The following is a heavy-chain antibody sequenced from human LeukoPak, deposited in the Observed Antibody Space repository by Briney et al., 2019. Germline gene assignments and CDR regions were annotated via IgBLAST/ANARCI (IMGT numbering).Heavy chain of an antibody. CDR3: SGDNSVGDVGWWFDH. V-gene: IGHV1-46*01. D-gene: IGHD1-26*01. CDR2: IHTSSSST. J-gene: IGHJ5*02. CDR1: GYSFTSHY. Sequence: ASVKVSFKSSGYSFTSHYMYWVRQAPGQGLELEGLIHTSSSSTLYSQPFQGRLTITTDMSTNNHYMELSSLRSDADAAFYYSGDNSVGDVGWWFDHWGQGTLVTVSS.